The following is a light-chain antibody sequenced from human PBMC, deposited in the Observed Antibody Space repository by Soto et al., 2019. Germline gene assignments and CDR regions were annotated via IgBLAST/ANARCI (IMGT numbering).Light chain of an antibody. V-gene: IGKV3-20*01. CDR1: QSVSSSY. Sequence: ESVLTQSPGTLSLSPGERATLSCRASQSVSSSYLAWYQQKPGQAPRLLIYCASSRATGIPDRFSGSGSGTDFTRTISRLEPDDFAGYYFQPYGSAPPFGGGTKVEIK. CDR2: CAS. CDR3: QPYGSAPP. J-gene: IGKJ4*01.